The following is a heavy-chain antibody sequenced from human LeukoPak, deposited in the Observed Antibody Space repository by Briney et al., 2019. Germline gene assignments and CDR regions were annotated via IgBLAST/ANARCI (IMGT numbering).Heavy chain of an antibody. CDR3: ARRVRIAAAGKGSLDY. V-gene: IGHV4-39*01. CDR2: IYYSGST. Sequence: SETLSLTCTVSGGSISSSSYYWGWIRQPPGKGLEWNGSIYYSGSTYYNPSLKSRVTISVDTSKNQFSLKLSSVTAADTAVYYCARRVRIAAAGKGSLDYWGQGTLVTVSS. D-gene: IGHD6-13*01. J-gene: IGHJ4*02. CDR1: GGSISSSSYY.